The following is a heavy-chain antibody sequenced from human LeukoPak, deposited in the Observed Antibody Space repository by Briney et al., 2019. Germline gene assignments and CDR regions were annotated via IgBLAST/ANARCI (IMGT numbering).Heavy chain of an antibody. J-gene: IGHJ4*02. CDR1: SIRFADHW. CDR3: VASHWSGALDF. D-gene: IGHD3-3*01. Sequence: GGSLRLSCVGSSIRFADHWRLWVRQVPGEPPAWVARSDRDGVVREYADSVKGRFTIPRDTARNTIHLEMNRLKVEDTAIYYCVASHWSGALDFWGQGSLVTVSS. CDR2: SDRDGVVR. V-gene: IGHV3-74*01.